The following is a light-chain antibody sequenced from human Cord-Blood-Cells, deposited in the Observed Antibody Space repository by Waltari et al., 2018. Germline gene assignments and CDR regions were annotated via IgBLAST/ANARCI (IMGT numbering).Light chain of an antibody. Sequence: DIPMTQSPSSLSASVGDRVTITCRASQSISSYLNWYQQKPGKAPKLLIYAASSLQSGVPSRFSGSGSGTDFTLTISSPQPEDFATYYCQQSYSTITFGGGTKVEIK. J-gene: IGKJ4*01. CDR3: QQSYSTIT. V-gene: IGKV1-39*01. CDR1: QSISSY. CDR2: AAS.